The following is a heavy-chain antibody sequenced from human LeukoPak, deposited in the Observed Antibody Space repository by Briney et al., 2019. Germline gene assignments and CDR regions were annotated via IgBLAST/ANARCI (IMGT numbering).Heavy chain of an antibody. J-gene: IGHJ5*02. CDR1: GGTFSSYA. CDR3: ARDHRADPAYNWFDP. Sequence: ASVKVSCKASGGTFSSYAISWVRQAPGQGLEWTGGIIPIFGTANYAQKFQGRVTITADKSTSTAYMELSSLRSEDTAVYYCARDHRADPAYNWFDPWGQGTLVTVSS. D-gene: IGHD1-14*01. CDR2: IIPIFGTA. V-gene: IGHV1-69*06.